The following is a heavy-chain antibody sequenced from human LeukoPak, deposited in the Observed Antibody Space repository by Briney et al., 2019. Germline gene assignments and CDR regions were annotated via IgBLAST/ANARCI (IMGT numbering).Heavy chain of an antibody. D-gene: IGHD4-17*01. V-gene: IGHV4-39*07. J-gene: IGHJ4*02. CDR1: GGSIRSTTYY. CDR3: ARRSYGDYVDY. CDR2: IYYSGNT. Sequence: PSETLSLTCTVSGGSIRSTTYYWGWIRQPPGKGLEWIGSIYYSGNTYHSPSLMSRVTISVDTSKNQFSLKLSSVTAADTAVYYCARRSYGDYVDYWGQGTLVTVSS.